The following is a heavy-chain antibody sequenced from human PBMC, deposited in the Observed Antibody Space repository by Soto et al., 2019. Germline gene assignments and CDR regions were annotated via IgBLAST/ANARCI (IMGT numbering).Heavy chain of an antibody. V-gene: IGHV3-30*18. D-gene: IGHD2-2*01. Sequence: QVQLVESGGGVVQPGGSLRLSCAASGFTFSNYAMHWVRQAPGKGLEWVAIISFDGINKFYSDSVKGRFTISRDNSKNALYLEMSNLGVEDTSVFLCANYLAYRRGFNCYQHDGSDNWFRGTLVTVSS. CDR3: ANYLAYRRGFNCYQHDGSDN. CDR1: GFTFSNYA. J-gene: IGHJ4*02. CDR2: ISFDGINK.